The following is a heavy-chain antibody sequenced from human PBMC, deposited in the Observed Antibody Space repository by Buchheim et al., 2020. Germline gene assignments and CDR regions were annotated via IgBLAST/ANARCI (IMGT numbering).Heavy chain of an antibody. D-gene: IGHD4-17*01. J-gene: IGHJ4*02. CDR3: ARLDFGEGF. V-gene: IGHV3-21*06. CDR1: GFNFITYK. Sequence: VHVVEWGGGPVKPGGSLRLSCTASGFNFITYKMHWVRQAPGKGLEWVATISSNGKYTYYADSVNGRFTVSRANARSSVFLQMNSLRVGDSAVYYCARLDFGEGFWGQGTL. CDR2: ISSNGKYT.